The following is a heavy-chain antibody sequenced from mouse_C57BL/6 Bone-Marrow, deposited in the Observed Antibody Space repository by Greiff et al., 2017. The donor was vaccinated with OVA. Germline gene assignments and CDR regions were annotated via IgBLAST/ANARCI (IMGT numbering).Heavy chain of an antibody. V-gene: IGHV1-81*01. Sequence: QVQLQQSGAELARPGASVKLSCKASGYTFTSYGISWVKQRTGQGLEWIGEIYPRSGNTYYNEKFKGKATLTADKSSSTAYMELRSLTSEDSAVYFCARAENYYGSGAYWGQGTLVTVSA. D-gene: IGHD1-1*01. CDR1: GYTFTSYG. CDR2: IYPRSGNT. J-gene: IGHJ3*01. CDR3: ARAENYYGSGAY.